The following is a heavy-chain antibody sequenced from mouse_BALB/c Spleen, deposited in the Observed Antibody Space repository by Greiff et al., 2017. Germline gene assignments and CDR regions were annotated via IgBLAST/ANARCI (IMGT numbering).Heavy chain of an antibody. CDR1: GFTFSSYG. Sequence: EVQGVESGGDLVKPGGSLKLSCAASGFTFSSYGMSWVRQTPDKRLEWVATISSGGSYTYYPDSVKGRFTISRDNAKNTLYLQMSSLKSEDTAMYYCARERLAYWGQGTLVTVSA. V-gene: IGHV5-6*01. CDR3: ARERLAY. CDR2: ISSGGSYT. J-gene: IGHJ3*01.